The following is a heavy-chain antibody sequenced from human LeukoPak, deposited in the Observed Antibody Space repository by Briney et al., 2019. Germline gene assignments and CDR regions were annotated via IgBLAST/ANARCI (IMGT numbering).Heavy chain of an antibody. CDR1: GGPFSHYY. D-gene: IGHD1-26*01. CDR3: ASRVGRYLYYFGTYV. J-gene: IGHJ6*02. V-gene: IGHV4-34*01. Sequence: PSETLFLTCAVYGGPFSHYYWTWIRQPPGKGLEWIGEINESGSTNYDPSLKSRVSISVDTSKNHFSLNLTSVTAADTAVYYCASRVGRYLYYFGTYVWGQGTTVTVSS. CDR2: INESGST.